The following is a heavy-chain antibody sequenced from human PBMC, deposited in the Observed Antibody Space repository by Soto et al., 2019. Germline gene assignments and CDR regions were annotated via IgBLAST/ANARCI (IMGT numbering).Heavy chain of an antibody. V-gene: IGHV3-30*18. CDR3: AKERSVVSTAPDFDS. J-gene: IGHJ4*02. CDR1: GITFSSFG. CDR2: ASYDGSYK. Sequence: QVQLVVSGGGVVQRGRSLRLSYAASGITFSSFGMHWVRQAPGKGLVWVAVASYDGSYKYYADSVKGRFTISRDNSKNTLYLQMNGLRAEDTAVYYCAKERSVVSTAPDFDSWGQGTLVTVSS. D-gene: IGHD3-16*01.